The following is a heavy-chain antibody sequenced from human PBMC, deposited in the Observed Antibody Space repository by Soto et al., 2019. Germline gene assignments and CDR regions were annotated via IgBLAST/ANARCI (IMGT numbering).Heavy chain of an antibody. D-gene: IGHD3-10*01. V-gene: IGHV4-59*01. CDR3: ARGVAMVRGHYGMDV. J-gene: IGHJ6*02. CDR1: GGSISSYY. Sequence: SETLSLTCTVSGGSISSYYWSWIRQPPGKGLEWIGYIYYSGSTDYNPSLKSRVTISVDTSKNQFSLKLSSVTAADTAVYYCARGVAMVRGHYGMDVWGQGTTVTVSS. CDR2: IYYSGST.